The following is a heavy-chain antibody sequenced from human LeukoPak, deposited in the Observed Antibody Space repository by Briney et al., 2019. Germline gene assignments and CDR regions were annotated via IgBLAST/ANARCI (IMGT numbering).Heavy chain of an antibody. CDR2: INHSGST. D-gene: IGHD3-9*01. V-gene: IGHV4-34*01. CDR1: GGSFSGYY. Sequence: SETLSLTCAVYGGSFSGYYWSWIRQPPGKGLEWIGEINHSGSTNYNPSLKSRVTISVDTSKNQFSLKLSSVTAADTAVYYCARRKRELRYFDWPPTGAFDIWGQGTMVTVSS. J-gene: IGHJ3*02. CDR3: ARRKRELRYFDWPPTGAFDI.